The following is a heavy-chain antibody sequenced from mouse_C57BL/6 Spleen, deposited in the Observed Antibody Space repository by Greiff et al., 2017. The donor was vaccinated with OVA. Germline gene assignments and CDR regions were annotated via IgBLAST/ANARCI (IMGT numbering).Heavy chain of an antibody. V-gene: IGHV10-1*01. CDR2: IRSKSNNYAT. CDR3: VRDLFAY. J-gene: IGHJ3*01. Sequence: EVQLVESGGGLVQPKGSLKLSCAASGFSFNTYAMNWVRQAPGKGLEWVARIRSKSNNYATYYADSVKDRFTISRDYSDSMLYMEMHSLKSEDTAVYYCVRDLFAYWGQGTLVTVSA. CDR1: GFSFNTYA.